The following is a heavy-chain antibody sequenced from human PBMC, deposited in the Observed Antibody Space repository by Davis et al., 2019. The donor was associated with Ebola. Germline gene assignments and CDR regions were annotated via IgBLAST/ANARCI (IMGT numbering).Heavy chain of an antibody. Sequence: GESLKISCAASGFTFSDYYMSWIRQAPGKGLEWVSYISSSGSTIYYADSVKGRFTISRDNSKNTLYLQMNSLRAEDTAVYYCARDWASTVTTSYYYYYGMDVWGKGSTVTVSS. D-gene: IGHD4-17*01. CDR1: GFTFSDYY. V-gene: IGHV3-11*04. CDR3: ARDWASTVTTSYYYYYGMDV. J-gene: IGHJ6*04. CDR2: ISSSGSTI.